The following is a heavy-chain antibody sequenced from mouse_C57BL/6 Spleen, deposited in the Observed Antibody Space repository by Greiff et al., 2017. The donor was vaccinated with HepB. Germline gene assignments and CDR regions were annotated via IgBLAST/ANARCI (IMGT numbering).Heavy chain of an antibody. Sequence: VQLQESGTELVKPGASVKLSCKASGYTFTSYWMHWVKQRPGQGLEWIGNINPSNGGTNYNEKFKSKATLTVDKSSSTAYMQLSSLTSEDSAVYYCARRDGYYGYFDVWGTGTTVTVSS. CDR1: GYTFTSYW. V-gene: IGHV1-53*01. D-gene: IGHD2-3*01. CDR2: INPSNGGT. J-gene: IGHJ1*03. CDR3: ARRDGYYGYFDV.